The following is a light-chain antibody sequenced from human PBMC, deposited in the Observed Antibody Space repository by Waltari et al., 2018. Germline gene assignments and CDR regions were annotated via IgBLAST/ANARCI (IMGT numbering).Light chain of an antibody. V-gene: IGKV1-9*01. J-gene: IGKJ4*01. CDR3: QQLNSYPFT. CDR1: QGISVS. CDR2: TAS. Sequence: IQLPQSPSSLSASVGDRVTITFRASQGISVSLAWYQQKPWKAPKLLIYTASTLQTGVPSRFSGSGSGTDFTLTISSLQPDDFATYSCQQLNSYPFTFGGGTKVEIK.